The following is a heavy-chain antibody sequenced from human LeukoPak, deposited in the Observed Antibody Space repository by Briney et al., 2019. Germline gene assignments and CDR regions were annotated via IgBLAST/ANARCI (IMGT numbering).Heavy chain of an antibody. CDR1: GYTFTSYD. Sequence: ASVKVSCKASGYTFTSYDVNWVRQATGQGLEWMGWMDPNSGNTGYAQKFQGRIIVSRNTSISTAYMELSSLTSGDTAIYYCARIAAAGNRRLNYWGQGTLVTVAS. J-gene: IGHJ4*02. CDR3: ARIAAAGNRRLNY. V-gene: IGHV1-8*01. D-gene: IGHD6-13*01. CDR2: MDPNSGNT.